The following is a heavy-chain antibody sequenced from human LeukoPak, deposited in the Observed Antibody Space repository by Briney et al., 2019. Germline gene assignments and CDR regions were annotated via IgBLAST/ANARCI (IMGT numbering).Heavy chain of an antibody. CDR3: AKASSNYFYYFEY. Sequence: RGSLRLSCAASGFTFSSSDMHWVRQAPGKGLEWVAVISYDATNKYYADSVKGRFTLSRDNSKSTLYLQTNTLRDEDTAVYYCAKASSNYFYYFEYWGQGTLVTVSS. D-gene: IGHD2/OR15-2a*01. CDR2: ISYDATNK. CDR1: GFTFSSSD. J-gene: IGHJ4*02. V-gene: IGHV3-30*18.